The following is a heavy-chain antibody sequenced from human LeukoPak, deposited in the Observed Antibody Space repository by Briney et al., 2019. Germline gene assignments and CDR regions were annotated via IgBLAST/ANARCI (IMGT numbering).Heavy chain of an antibody. CDR2: ISASNGNT. CDR3: AGLDYGRNSAGC. J-gene: IGHJ4*02. Sequence: ASVKVSCKASGYEASGYTFANYGITWVRQAPGQGLEWMGWISASNGNTNYAQNLQGRVTLTTDTSTKTAYMELRSLRSDDTAVYYCAGLDYGRNSAGCWGQGTLVSVSS. V-gene: IGHV1-18*01. CDR1: GYTFANYG. D-gene: IGHD4-23*01.